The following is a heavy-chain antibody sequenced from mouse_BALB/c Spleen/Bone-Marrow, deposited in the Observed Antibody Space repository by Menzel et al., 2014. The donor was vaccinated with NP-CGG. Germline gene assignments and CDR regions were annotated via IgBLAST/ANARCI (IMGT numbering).Heavy chain of an antibody. CDR2: IYPGSGTT. D-gene: IGHD1-2*01. V-gene: IGHV1-84*02. J-gene: IGHJ4*01. CDR3: ARDHGYVDVMDC. CDR1: GYTFTDYY. Sequence: QVHLPQPGPELVKPGASVQISCKDSGYTFTDYYINWVKQKPGQGLEWIGWIYPGSGTTKYNEKFKGKATLTVDTSSSTASMQLSSLTSEDTAVYFCARDHGYVDVMDCWGQGTSVTVSS.